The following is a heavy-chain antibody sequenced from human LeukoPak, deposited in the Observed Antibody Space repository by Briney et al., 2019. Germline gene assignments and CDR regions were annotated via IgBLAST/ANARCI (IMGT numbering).Heavy chain of an antibody. CDR1: GSTLSDHY. V-gene: IGHV3-72*01. Sequence: VGSLRLSCAASGSTLSDHYVDWVRQAPAKGLEWVGRTKYKAERYTTEYAASVKGRFTISRDESRNSLYLQMNRLTSEDTAVYYCATSQPDFPNVYWGEGALVGVSS. CDR3: ATSQPDFPNVY. D-gene: IGHD2-21*02. J-gene: IGHJ4*02. CDR2: TKYKAERYTT.